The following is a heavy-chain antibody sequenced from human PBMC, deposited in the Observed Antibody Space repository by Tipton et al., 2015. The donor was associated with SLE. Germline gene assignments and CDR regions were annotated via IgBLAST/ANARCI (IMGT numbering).Heavy chain of an antibody. Sequence: TLSLTCTVSGGSISSHYWSWIRQPPGKALEWIGYVPYSGTTNYNPSFRSRVTVSVDTSKNQFSLKLTSVTDADTAIYYCARNKATPDYWGQGTLVTVSS. CDR3: ARNKATPDY. CDR1: GGSISSHY. D-gene: IGHD4-23*01. CDR2: VPYSGTT. V-gene: IGHV4-59*11. J-gene: IGHJ4*02.